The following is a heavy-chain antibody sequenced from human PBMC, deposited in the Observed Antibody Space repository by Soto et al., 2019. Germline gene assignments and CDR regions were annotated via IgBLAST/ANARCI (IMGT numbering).Heavy chain of an antibody. J-gene: IGHJ5*01. V-gene: IGHV3-23*01. D-gene: IGHD3-10*01. Sequence: ESGGGLVQPGGSLRLSCAASGFSISSYAMSWVRQAPGKGLEWVSLISGPASTTYYADSVQGRFTISRDNSKNTVDLQMDSLRAEDTAIYFCARGFYAGKSNWFESWGQGTLVIVSS. CDR1: GFSISSYA. CDR2: ISGPASTT. CDR3: ARGFYAGKSNWFES.